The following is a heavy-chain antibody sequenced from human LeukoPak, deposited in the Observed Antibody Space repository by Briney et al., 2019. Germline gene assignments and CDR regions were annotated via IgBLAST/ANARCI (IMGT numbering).Heavy chain of an antibody. CDR1: GYSFTSYW. J-gene: IGHJ4*02. V-gene: IGHV5-51*01. CDR2: IYPGDSDT. D-gene: IGHD6-6*01. CDR3: ARSSGSSGEAPTEHDY. Sequence: GESLKISCKGSGYSFTSYWIGWVRQMPGKGLEWMGIIYPGDSDTRYSPSFQGQVTISADKSISTAYLQWSSLKASDTAMYYCARSSGSSGEAPTEHDYWGQGTLVTVSS.